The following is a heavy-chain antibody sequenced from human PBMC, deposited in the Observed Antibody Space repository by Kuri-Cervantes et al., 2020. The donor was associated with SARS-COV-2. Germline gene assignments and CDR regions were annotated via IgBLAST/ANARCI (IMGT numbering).Heavy chain of an antibody. Sequence: VGSLRLSCAASGFTFSSYAMSWVRQAPGKGLEWVSAISGSGGSTYYADSVKGRFTISRDNSKNTLYLQMNSLRAEDTAVYYCAYGTYYDILTGYLDFDYWGQGTLVTVSS. CDR2: ISGSGGST. V-gene: IGHV3-23*01. CDR3: AYGTYYDILTGYLDFDY. D-gene: IGHD3-9*01. CDR1: GFTFSSYA. J-gene: IGHJ4*02.